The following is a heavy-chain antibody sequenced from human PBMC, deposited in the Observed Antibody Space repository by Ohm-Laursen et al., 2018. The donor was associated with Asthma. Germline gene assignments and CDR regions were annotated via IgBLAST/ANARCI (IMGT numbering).Heavy chain of an antibody. Sequence: SVKVSCKSLGGPFSTSVFGWVRQAPGQGLEWLGGLNSVFGTSTYAQKFHDRFTITADEYTSTVNMALSSLTSEDTAVYYCARKAGSCIVSTCYSLDFWGQGTLVTVSS. CDR1: GGPFSTSV. CDR2: LNSVFGTS. D-gene: IGHD2-15*01. V-gene: IGHV1-69*13. J-gene: IGHJ4*02. CDR3: ARKAGSCIVSTCYSLDF.